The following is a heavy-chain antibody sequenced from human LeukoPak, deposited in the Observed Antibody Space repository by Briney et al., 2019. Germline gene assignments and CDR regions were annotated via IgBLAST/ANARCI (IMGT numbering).Heavy chain of an antibody. CDR1: GYTLTELS. CDR2: FDPEDGET. CDR3: ATDGYSYGKGLFDY. J-gene: IGHJ4*02. Sequence: APVKVSCKVSGYTLTELSMHWVRQAPGKGLEWMGGFDPEDGETSYAQKFQGRVTMTEDTSTDTAYMELSSLRSEDTAVYYCATDGYSYGKGLFDYWGQGTLVTVSS. V-gene: IGHV1-24*01. D-gene: IGHD5-18*01.